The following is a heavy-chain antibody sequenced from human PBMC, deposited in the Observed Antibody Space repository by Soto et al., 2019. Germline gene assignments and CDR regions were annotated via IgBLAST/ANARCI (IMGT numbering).Heavy chain of an antibody. CDR3: ARDGKAVAGTIFITFDY. Sequence: SETLSLTCTVSGGSISSYYWSWIRQPPGKGLEWIGYIYYSGSTNYNPSLKSRVTISVDTSKNQFSLKMSSVTAADTAVYYCARDGKAVAGTIFITFDYWGQGTLVTVSS. CDR2: IYYSGST. V-gene: IGHV4-59*12. CDR1: GGSISSYY. J-gene: IGHJ4*02. D-gene: IGHD6-19*01.